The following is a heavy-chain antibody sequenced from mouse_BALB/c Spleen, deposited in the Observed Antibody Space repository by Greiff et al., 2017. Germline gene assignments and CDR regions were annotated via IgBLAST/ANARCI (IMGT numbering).Heavy chain of an antibody. CDR2: IDPENGDT. V-gene: IGHV14-1*02. CDR3: APYYYGSSPWFAY. Sequence: EVHLVESGAELVRPGALVKLSCKASGFNIKDYYMHWVKQRPEQGLEWIGWIDPENGDTIYDPKFQGKASITADTSSNTAYLQLSSLTSEDTAVYYCAPYYYGSSPWFAYWGQGTLVTVSA. D-gene: IGHD1-1*01. CDR1: GFNIKDYY. J-gene: IGHJ3*01.